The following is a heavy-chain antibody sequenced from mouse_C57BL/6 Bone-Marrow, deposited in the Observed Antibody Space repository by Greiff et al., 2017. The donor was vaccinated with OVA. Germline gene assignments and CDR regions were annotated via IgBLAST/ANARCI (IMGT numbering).Heavy chain of an antibody. V-gene: IGHV1-64*01. Sequence: QVQLQQPGAELVKPGASVKLSCKASGYTFTSYWMLWVKQRPGQGLEWIGMIHPNSGSTNYNEKFKSKATLTVDKSSSTAYMQLSSLTSEDSAVYYCARGGWLLRYFDVWGTGTTVTVSS. CDR1: GYTFTSYW. J-gene: IGHJ1*03. CDR2: IHPNSGST. CDR3: ARGGWLLRYFDV. D-gene: IGHD2-3*01.